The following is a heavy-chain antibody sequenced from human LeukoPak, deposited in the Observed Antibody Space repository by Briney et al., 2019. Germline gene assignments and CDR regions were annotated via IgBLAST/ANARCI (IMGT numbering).Heavy chain of an antibody. CDR1: GGSISSGDYY. D-gene: IGHD5-24*01. J-gene: IGHJ4*02. Sequence: PSQTLSLTCTVSGGSISSGDYYWSWIRQPPGKGVEWIGYIYYSGSTYYNPSLKSRVTISVDTSKNQFSLKLSSVTAADTAVYYCARGGDGYNYAHFDYWGQGTLVTVSS. CDR3: ARGGDGYNYAHFDY. V-gene: IGHV4-30-4*08. CDR2: IYYSGST.